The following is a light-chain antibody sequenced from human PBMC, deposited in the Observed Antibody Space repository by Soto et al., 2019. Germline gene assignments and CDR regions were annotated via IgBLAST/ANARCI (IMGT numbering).Light chain of an antibody. Sequence: EIVLTQSPGTLSLSPGERATLSCRASQSVSNSFLAWYQQKPGQAPRLLIYAASSRATGIPDRFSGSGSGTDFTLTISRLEPEDFAVYYCQQYGSSPPITFGQGTRQEIK. CDR3: QQYGSSPPIT. CDR1: QSVSNSF. J-gene: IGKJ5*01. CDR2: AAS. V-gene: IGKV3-20*01.